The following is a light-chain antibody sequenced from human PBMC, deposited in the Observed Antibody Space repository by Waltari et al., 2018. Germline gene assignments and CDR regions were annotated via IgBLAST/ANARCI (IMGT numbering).Light chain of an antibody. J-gene: IGKJ2*01. CDR3: QQYNDWPYT. Sequence: EIVMTQSPVTLSVSPGERAALSCRPSQSVRTNLAWYQQRPGQTPRLLRYGTSTRATEIPARFSGSGSGTEFTLTISSLQSEDFAVYYCQQYNDWPYTFGQGTKLEIK. CDR2: GTS. CDR1: QSVRTN. V-gene: IGKV3-15*01.